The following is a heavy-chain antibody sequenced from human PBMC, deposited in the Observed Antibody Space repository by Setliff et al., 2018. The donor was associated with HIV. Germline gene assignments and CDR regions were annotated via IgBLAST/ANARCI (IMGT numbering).Heavy chain of an antibody. V-gene: IGHV3-7*01. CDR3: ARGDGGLDS. CDR2: IKQDGSEK. D-gene: IGHD3-3*01. J-gene: IGHJ4*02. Sequence: GGSLRLSCAASGFIFSRYSMNWVRQTPGRGLEWVANIKQDGSEKFYVDSVKGRFTISRDNAKNTVYLQMNSLRADDTGFYYCARGDGGLDSWGQGTLVTVSS. CDR1: GFIFSRYS.